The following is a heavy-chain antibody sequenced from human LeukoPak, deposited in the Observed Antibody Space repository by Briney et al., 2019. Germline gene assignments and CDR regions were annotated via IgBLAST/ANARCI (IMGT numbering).Heavy chain of an antibody. J-gene: IGHJ4*02. D-gene: IGHD3-22*01. CDR1: GDSITSTTYY. Sequence: SETLSLTCTVSGDSITSTTYYWGWIRQPPGKGLEWIGSIYYSGSTYYNPSLKSRVTISVDTSKNQFSLKLSSVTAADTAVYYCARQGLSSGYYYGWGQGTLVTVSS. CDR3: ARQGLSSGYYYG. CDR2: IYYSGST. V-gene: IGHV4-39*01.